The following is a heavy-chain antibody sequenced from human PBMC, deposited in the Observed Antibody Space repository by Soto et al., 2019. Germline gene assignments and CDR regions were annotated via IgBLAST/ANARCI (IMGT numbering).Heavy chain of an antibody. CDR1: GYTFTSYA. J-gene: IGHJ3*02. D-gene: IGHD6-6*01. Sequence: ASVKVSCKASGYTFTSYAMHWVRQAPGQRLEWMGWINAGNGNTKYSQKFQGRVTITRDTSASTAYMELSSLRSEDTAVYYCAREPPVRRAFDIWGQGTMVTVSS. V-gene: IGHV1-3*01. CDR2: INAGNGNT. CDR3: AREPPVRRAFDI.